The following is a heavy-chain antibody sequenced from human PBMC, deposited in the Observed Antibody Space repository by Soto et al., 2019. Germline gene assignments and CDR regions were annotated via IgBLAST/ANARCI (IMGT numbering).Heavy chain of an antibody. CDR1: GGSISSGCYY. D-gene: IGHD2-2*01. V-gene: IGHV4-31*03. CDR3: ARAPQEYIVVPAAIPWFDP. J-gene: IGHJ5*02. Sequence: TSETLSLTCTVSGGSISSGCYYWSWISQHPGKGLEWIGYIYYSGSTYYNPSLKSRVTISVDTSKNQFSLKLSSVTAADTAVYYCARAPQEYIVVPAAIPWFDPWGQGTLVTVSS. CDR2: IYYSGST.